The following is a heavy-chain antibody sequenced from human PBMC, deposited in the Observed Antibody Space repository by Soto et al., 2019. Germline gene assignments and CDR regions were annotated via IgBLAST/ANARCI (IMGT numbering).Heavy chain of an antibody. CDR2: IIPIFGTA. Sequence: QVQLVQSGAEVKKPGSSVKVSCKASGGTFSSYSINWVRQAPGQGLEWMGEIIPIFGTANHAKQFQGRVTITADESTSTAYMELSSLRSEDTAVYYCAIDVGRHSGGMDYWGQGTLVTVSS. V-gene: IGHV1-69*01. D-gene: IGHD1-26*01. CDR3: AIDVGRHSGGMDY. J-gene: IGHJ4*02. CDR1: GGTFSSYS.